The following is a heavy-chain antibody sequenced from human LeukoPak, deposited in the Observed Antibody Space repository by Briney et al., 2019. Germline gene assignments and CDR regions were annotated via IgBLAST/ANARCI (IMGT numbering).Heavy chain of an antibody. V-gene: IGHV3-21*01. D-gene: IGHD6-6*01. J-gene: IGHJ4*02. CDR1: GFSFSSYS. CDR2: ISSSSSYI. Sequence: GGSLRLSCAASGFSFSSYSMNWVRQAAGKGLEWVSSISSSSSYIYYADSVKGRFTISRANAKHSLYLQMNIMRAEAAAAYYCARTGGIAARPGGFLWGQGTLVTVSS. CDR3: ARTGGIAARPGGFL.